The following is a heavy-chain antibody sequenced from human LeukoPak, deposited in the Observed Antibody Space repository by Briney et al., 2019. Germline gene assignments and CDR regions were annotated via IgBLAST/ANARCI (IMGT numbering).Heavy chain of an antibody. D-gene: IGHD2-2*01. CDR3: ARFRAAYCSSTSCQKVNDY. V-gene: IGHV3-7*01. CDR2: IKQDGSEK. Sequence: GGSLRLSCAASGFTFSSYWMSWVRQAPGKGLEWVANIKQDGSEKYYVDSVKGRFTISRDNAKNSLYLQMNSLRAEDTAVYYCARFRAAYCSSTSCQKVNDYWGQGTLVTVSS. CDR1: GFTFSSYW. J-gene: IGHJ4*02.